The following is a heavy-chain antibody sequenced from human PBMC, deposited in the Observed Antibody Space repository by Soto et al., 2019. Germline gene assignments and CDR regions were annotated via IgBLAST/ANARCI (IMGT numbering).Heavy chain of an antibody. Sequence: QVQLVESGGGVVQPGRSLRLSCAASGFTFSSYGMHWVRQAPGKGLEWGAVIWYDGSNKYYADSVKGRFTISRDNSKNTMYLQMNSLRAEDTAVYYCARDPSVVTPPLYAFDIWGQGTMVTVSS. V-gene: IGHV3-33*01. CDR1: GFTFSSYG. D-gene: IGHD2-21*02. CDR3: ARDPSVVTPPLYAFDI. CDR2: IWYDGSNK. J-gene: IGHJ3*02.